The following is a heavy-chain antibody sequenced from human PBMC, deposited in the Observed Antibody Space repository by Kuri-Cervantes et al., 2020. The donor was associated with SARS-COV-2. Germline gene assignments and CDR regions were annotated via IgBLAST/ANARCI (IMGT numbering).Heavy chain of an antibody. D-gene: IGHD6-6*01. CDR2: FSDRGRT. V-gene: IGHV3-23*01. J-gene: IGHJ6*03. CDR1: GFSFREYG. CDR3: ARDFSSSYYYYYYMDV. Sequence: GGSLRLSCAASGFSFREYGMTWVRHAPGTGLEWVSTFSDRGRTYYADSVKGRFTISRDNSKNTLYLQMNSLRAEDTAVYYCARDFSSSYYYYYYMDVWGKGTTVTVSS.